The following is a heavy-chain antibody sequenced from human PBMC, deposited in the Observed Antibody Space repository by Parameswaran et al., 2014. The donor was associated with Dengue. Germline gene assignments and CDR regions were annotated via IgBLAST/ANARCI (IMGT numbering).Heavy chain of an antibody. CDR3: ARDGSGSYYNGNWFDP. Sequence: WVRQAPGQGLEWMGWINPNSGGTNYAQKFQGRVTMTRDTSISTAYMELSRLRSDDTAVYYCARDGSGSYYNGNWFDPWGQGTLVTVSS. V-gene: IGHV1-2*02. D-gene: IGHD3-10*01. J-gene: IGHJ5*02. CDR2: INPNSGGT.